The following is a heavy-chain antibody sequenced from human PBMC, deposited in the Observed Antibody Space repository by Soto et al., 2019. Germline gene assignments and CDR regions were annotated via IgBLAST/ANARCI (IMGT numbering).Heavy chain of an antibody. J-gene: IGHJ4*02. Sequence: QVQLVESGGGVVQPGRSLRLSCVGSGFIFGSYGMHWVRQAPGKGLEWVAVISYDGTNKYYPDSVKGRFTISRDNFKNTLWLQTNSLRAEDTAVYYCAQVPRYTVTPPDDYWGQGTLVTVSS. V-gene: IGHV3-30*18. CDR1: GFIFGSYG. CDR3: AQVPRYTVTPPDDY. CDR2: ISYDGTNK. D-gene: IGHD4-17*01.